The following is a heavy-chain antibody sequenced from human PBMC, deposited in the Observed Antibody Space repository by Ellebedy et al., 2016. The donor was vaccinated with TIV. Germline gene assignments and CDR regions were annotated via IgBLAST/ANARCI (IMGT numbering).Heavy chain of an antibody. D-gene: IGHD3-3*01. CDR2: ISGSGTNT. CDR3: AKRDFFGVDTLTFDS. J-gene: IGHJ4*02. V-gene: IGHV3-23*01. CDR1: GFTFRSNA. Sequence: GESLKISCVASGFTFRSNAMSWVRQASGKGLEWVSGISGSGTNTYYADSVKGRFTISRDNSQNKVYLQMNSLRAEDTAVYYCAKRDFFGVDTLTFDSWGQGTLVTVSS.